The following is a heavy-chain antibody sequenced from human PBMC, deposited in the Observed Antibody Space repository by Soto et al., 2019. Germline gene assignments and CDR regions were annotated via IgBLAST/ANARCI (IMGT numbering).Heavy chain of an antibody. V-gene: IGHV5-51*01. CDR2: IYPGDSDT. CDR3: VAPIAARPDNRDAFDI. J-gene: IGHJ3*02. D-gene: IGHD6-6*01. Sequence: RGESLKISCKGSGYSFTSYWIGWVRQMPGKGLEWMGIIYPGDSDTRYSPSFQGQVTISADKSISTAYLQWSSLKASDTAMYYCVAPIAARPDNRDAFDIWGQGTMVTVSS. CDR1: GYSFTSYW.